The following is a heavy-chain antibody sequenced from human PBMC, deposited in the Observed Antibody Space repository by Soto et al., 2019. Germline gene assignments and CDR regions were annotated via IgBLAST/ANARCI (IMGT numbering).Heavy chain of an antibody. J-gene: IGHJ6*02. CDR3: AKHADIVVVPAAEYGMDV. Sequence: GESLKISCAASGFTFSSYAMSWVRQAPGKGLEWVSAISGSGGSTYYADSVKGRFTISRDNSKNTLYLQMNSLRAEDTAVYYCAKHADIVVVPAAEYGMDVWGQGTTVTVSS. D-gene: IGHD2-2*01. CDR1: GFTFSSYA. V-gene: IGHV3-23*01. CDR2: ISGSGGST.